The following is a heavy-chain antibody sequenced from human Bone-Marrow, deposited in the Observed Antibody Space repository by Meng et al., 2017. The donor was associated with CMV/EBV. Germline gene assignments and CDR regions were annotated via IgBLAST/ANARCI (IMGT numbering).Heavy chain of an antibody. J-gene: IGHJ1*01. CDR2: IRYDGSNK. CDR1: GFTFSSYS. CDR3: ANQLRFLEWLLYFQH. Sequence: GGSLRLSCAASGFTFSSYSMNWVRQAPGKGLEWVAFIRYDGSNKYYADSVKGRFTISRDNSKNTLYLQMNSLRAEDTAVYYCANQLRFLEWLLYFQHWGQGTLVTVSS. V-gene: IGHV3-30*02. D-gene: IGHD3-3*01.